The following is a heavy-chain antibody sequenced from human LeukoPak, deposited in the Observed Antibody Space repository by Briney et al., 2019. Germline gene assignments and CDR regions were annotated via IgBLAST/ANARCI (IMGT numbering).Heavy chain of an antibody. CDR3: VRLAALRGFYYYMDV. J-gene: IGHJ6*03. V-gene: IGHV4-38-2*01. Sequence: SETLSLTCSVSGYSISSGYYWGWIPQSPGKGLEWVANVYRDGNTYHSPSLESRVTISVDTSKNLFSLKLSSLSAADTAGYYCVRLAALRGFYYYMDVWGKGTAVTVSS. CDR1: GYSISSGYY. D-gene: IGHD6-25*01. CDR2: VYRDGNT.